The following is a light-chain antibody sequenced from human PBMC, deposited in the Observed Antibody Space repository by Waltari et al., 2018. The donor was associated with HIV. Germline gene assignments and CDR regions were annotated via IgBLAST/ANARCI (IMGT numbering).Light chain of an antibody. V-gene: IGKV1-12*01. J-gene: IGKJ2*01. CDR1: QVLHRD. CDR3: QQANSFPHT. CDR2: HGS. Sequence: IQMSQSPTSMSASIGDNVTIICRASQVLHRDLAWYQQKPGKSPKLVIHHGSTLQSGVSPRFSASGSGAAFALAINNVQLEDFATYYCQQANSFPHTFGQGTKL.